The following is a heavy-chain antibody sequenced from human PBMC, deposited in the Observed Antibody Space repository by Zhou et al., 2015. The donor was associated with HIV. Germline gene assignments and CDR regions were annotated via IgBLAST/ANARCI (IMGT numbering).Heavy chain of an antibody. Sequence: QVQLVQSGAEVKKSGSSVKVSCQTSGGTFSNYAIIWVRQAPGQGLVWMGGIIPFFLAVNYAPKFQDRVTITADESTNTAYMELSSLKSDDTAVFYCARSATVTRHYYYEMDVWGQGTTVTVSS. CDR1: GGTFSNYA. J-gene: IGHJ6*02. CDR2: IIPFFLAV. D-gene: IGHD2-21*02. CDR3: ARSATVTRHYYYEMDV. V-gene: IGHV1-69*01.